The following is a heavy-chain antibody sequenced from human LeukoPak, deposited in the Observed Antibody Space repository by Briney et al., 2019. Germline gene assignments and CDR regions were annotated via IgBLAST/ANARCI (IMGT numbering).Heavy chain of an antibody. V-gene: IGHV3-66*01. CDR3: ARDGVGVAPANAFDI. D-gene: IGHD1-26*01. J-gene: IGHJ3*02. Sequence: SGGSLRLSCAASGFTVSSNYMSWVRHAPGKGLEWVSVIYSGGSTYYADSVKGRFTISRDNSKNTLYLQMNSLRAEDTAVYYCARDGVGVAPANAFDIWGEGTMVTVSS. CDR2: IYSGGST. CDR1: GFTVSSNY.